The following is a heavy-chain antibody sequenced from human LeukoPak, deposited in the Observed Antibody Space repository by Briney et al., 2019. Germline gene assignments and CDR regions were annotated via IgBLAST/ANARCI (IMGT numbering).Heavy chain of an antibody. J-gene: IGHJ4*02. D-gene: IGHD3-10*01. CDR1: GGTFSSYA. CDR3: ARESKLNYGSGNSYIYFDY. V-gene: IGHV1-69*13. CDR2: IIPIFGTA. Sequence: SVKVSCKASGGTFSSYAISWVRQAPGQGLEWMGGIIPIFGTANYAQKFQGRVTITADESTSTAYMELSSLRSEDTAVYYCARESKLNYGSGNSYIYFDYWGQGTLVTVSS.